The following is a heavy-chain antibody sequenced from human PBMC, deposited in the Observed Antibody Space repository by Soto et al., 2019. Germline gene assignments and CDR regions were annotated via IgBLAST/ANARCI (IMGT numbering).Heavy chain of an antibody. CDR2: IYYSGST. J-gene: IGHJ4*02. CDR1: GGSISSYY. Sequence: SETLSLTCTVYGGSISSYYWSWIRQPPGKGLEWIGYIYYSGSTNYNPSLKSRVTISVDTSKNQFSLKLSSVTAADTAVYYCARGGYSYGYVPDYWGQGTLVTVSS. V-gene: IGHV4-59*01. D-gene: IGHD5-18*01. CDR3: ARGGYSYGYVPDY.